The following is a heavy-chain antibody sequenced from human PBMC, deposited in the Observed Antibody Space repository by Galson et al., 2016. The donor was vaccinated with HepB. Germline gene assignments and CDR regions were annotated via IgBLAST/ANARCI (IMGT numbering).Heavy chain of an antibody. CDR1: GYSINSGYY. CDR3: VRDELRGTYSSSWYGSGPRWFDP. D-gene: IGHD6-13*01. V-gene: IGHV4-38-2*02. Sequence: SETLSLTCAVSGYSINSGYYWGWIRQPPGKGLEWIGSVYHSGSTYYNPSLKSRVTISVETSKNQFSLKLTSVTAADPAVYYCVRDELRGTYSSSWYGSGPRWFDPWGQGTLVTVSS. CDR2: VYHSGST. J-gene: IGHJ5*02.